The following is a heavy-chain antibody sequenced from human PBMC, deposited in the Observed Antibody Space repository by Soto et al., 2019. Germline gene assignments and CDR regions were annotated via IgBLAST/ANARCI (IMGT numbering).Heavy chain of an antibody. CDR1: GFTFDDYA. J-gene: IGHJ4*02. D-gene: IGHD5-18*01. V-gene: IGHV3-9*01. CDR2: ISWNSGNI. CDR3: VRSKGGYSYGTPFDY. Sequence: EVQLEESGGALVQPGRSLRLSCAASGFTFDDYAMHWVRQVLGKGLEWVSSISWNSGNIGYADSVKGRFTTSRDNAKNSLYLQMNSLRPEATALYYCVRSKGGYSYGTPFDYWGQGTLVTVS.